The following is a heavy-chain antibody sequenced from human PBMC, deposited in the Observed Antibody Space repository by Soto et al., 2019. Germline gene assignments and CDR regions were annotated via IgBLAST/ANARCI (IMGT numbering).Heavy chain of an antibody. CDR3: ARETPVHPGYFDY. V-gene: IGHV4-30-4*01. CDR2: IYYSGST. CDR1: GGSISSGDYY. Sequence: QVQLQESGPGLVKPSQTLSLTCTVSGGSISSGDYYWSWIRQPPGKGLEWIGYIYYSGSTYYNPSLKSRVTISVDTSKTQFSLKLSSVTAADTAVYYCARETPVHPGYFDYWGQGTLVTVSS. D-gene: IGHD1-1*01. J-gene: IGHJ4*02.